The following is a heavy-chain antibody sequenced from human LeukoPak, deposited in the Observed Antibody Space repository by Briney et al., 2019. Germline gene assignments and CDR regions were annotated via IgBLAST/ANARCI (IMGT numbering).Heavy chain of an antibody. Sequence: ASVKISCKASGYTFRGNYIHWLRQAPGQGLEWMGWIDANNGDTKSAQKFQGRVTMSRDASISTAYMDLSSLSPDDAAVYYCARDPSSVTLYFFDYWGQGTLVTVSS. J-gene: IGHJ4*02. D-gene: IGHD4-11*01. CDR1: GYTFRGNY. V-gene: IGHV1-2*02. CDR3: ARDPSSVTLYFFDY. CDR2: IDANNGDT.